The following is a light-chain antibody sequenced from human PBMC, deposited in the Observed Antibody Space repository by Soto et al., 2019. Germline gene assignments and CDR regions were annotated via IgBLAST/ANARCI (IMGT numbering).Light chain of an antibody. V-gene: IGKV3-11*01. CDR1: QTIVNY. CDR3: QQRANWPLT. J-gene: IGKJ4*01. CDR2: DAS. Sequence: EIVLTQSPATLPLSPGDRATLSCRASQTIVNYLAWYQQKPGQAPRLLLYDASTRATGIPARFRSRGSGTDFALTISSLEPEDFAVYYCQQRANWPLTFAGGTRVEIK.